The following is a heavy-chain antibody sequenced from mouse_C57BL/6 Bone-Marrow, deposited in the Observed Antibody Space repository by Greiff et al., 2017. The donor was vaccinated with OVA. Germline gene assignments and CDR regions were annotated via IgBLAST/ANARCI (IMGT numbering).Heavy chain of an antibody. CDR3: ARHYGSSYGYFDV. V-gene: IGHV14-2*01. D-gene: IGHD1-1*01. Sequence: VQLQQSGAELVKPGASVKLSCTASGFNIKDYYMHWVKQRTEQGLEWIGRIDPEDGETKYAPKFQGKATITSDPSSNTAYLQLSSLTSEDTAVYYCARHYGSSYGYFDVWGTGTTVTVSS. CDR2: IDPEDGET. J-gene: IGHJ1*03. CDR1: GFNIKDYY.